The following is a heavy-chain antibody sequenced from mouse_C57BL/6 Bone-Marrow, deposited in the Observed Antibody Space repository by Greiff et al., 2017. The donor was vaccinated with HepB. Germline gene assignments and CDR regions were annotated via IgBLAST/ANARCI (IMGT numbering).Heavy chain of an antibody. D-gene: IGHD2-4*01. CDR1: GFTFSSYA. V-gene: IGHV5-4*01. CDR3: ARDPTMITMDY. J-gene: IGHJ4*01. CDR2: ISDGGSYT. Sequence: DVMLVESGGGLVKPGGSLKLSCAASGFTFSSYAMSWVRQTPEKRLEWVATISDGGSYTYYPDNVKGRFTISRDNAKNNLYLQMSHLKSEDTAMYYCARDPTMITMDYWGQGTSVTVSS.